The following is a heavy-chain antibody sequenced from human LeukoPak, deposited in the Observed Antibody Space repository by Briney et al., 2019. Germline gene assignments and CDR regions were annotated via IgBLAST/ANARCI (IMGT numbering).Heavy chain of an antibody. D-gene: IGHD6-19*01. CDR2: ITGSESST. V-gene: IGHV3-23*01. CDR3: AKHRGSGVAGTGGVES. J-gene: IGHJ4*02. CDR1: GFIFSSYA. Sequence: GGSLRLSCAASGFIFSSYAMSWVGQAPGEGLEWVSVITGSESSTYYADSVRGRFTISRDNPKNTLYLQMNSLRADDTAVYYCAKHRGSGVAGTGGVESWGQGTLVTVSS.